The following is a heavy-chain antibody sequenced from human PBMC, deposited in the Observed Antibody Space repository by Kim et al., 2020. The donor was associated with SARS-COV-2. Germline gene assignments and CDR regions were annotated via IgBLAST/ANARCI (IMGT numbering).Heavy chain of an antibody. V-gene: IGHV3-30*18. CDR1: GFTFNSYG. J-gene: IGHJ4*02. CDR3: AKSFSGSYFGCDY. CDR2: ISYNGSKK. Sequence: GGSLRLSCTASGFTFNSYGMHWVRQAPDKGLEWVAVISYNGSKKYYADSVKGRFTISRDNSKNTLYLQVNSLRIEDTAVYYCAKSFSGSYFGCDYWGQGTLATVSS. D-gene: IGHD1-26*01.